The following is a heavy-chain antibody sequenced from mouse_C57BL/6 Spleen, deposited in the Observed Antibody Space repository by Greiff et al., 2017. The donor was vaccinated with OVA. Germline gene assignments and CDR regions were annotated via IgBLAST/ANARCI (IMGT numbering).Heavy chain of an antibody. Sequence: EVMLVESGGGLVKPGGSLKLSCAASGFTFSSYTMSWVRQTPEKRLEWVATISGGGGNTYYPDSVKGRFTISRDNAKNTLYLQMSSLRSEDTALYYCARRDYGSSYYYAMDYWGQGTSVTVSS. J-gene: IGHJ4*01. CDR3: ARRDYGSSYYYAMDY. CDR2: ISGGGGNT. CDR1: GFTFSSYT. V-gene: IGHV5-9*01. D-gene: IGHD1-1*01.